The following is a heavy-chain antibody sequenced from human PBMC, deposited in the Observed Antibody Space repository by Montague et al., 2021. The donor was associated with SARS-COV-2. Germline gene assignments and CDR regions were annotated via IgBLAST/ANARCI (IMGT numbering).Heavy chain of an antibody. V-gene: IGHV2-70*01. CDR3: ARSHYDILTGDYTFCDY. D-gene: IGHD3-9*01. Sequence: PALVKLTQTLTLTCTFSGFPLSTSGMCVSWIRQPPGKALEWLALIDWDDDKYYSTSLKTRLTISKDTSKNQVVLTMTNMDPVDTATYYCARSHYDILTGDYTFCDYGGQGTLVTVSS. J-gene: IGHJ4*02. CDR1: GFPLSTSGMC. CDR2: IDWDDDK.